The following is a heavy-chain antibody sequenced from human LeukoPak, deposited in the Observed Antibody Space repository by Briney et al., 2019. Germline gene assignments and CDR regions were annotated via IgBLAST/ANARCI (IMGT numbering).Heavy chain of an antibody. CDR1: GFTFSSCA. Sequence: PGGSLRLSCTASGFTFSSCAMTWVRQAPGKGLEWVSSISGSGATTYYADSVKGRFTISRDNSNNTVYLQMNSLRAEDTAVYYCAKDQSRVGASDPFDSWGQRMQVGVSS. V-gene: IGHV3-23*01. CDR3: AKDQSRVGASDPFDS. J-gene: IGHJ4*02. D-gene: IGHD1-26*01. CDR2: ISGSGATT.